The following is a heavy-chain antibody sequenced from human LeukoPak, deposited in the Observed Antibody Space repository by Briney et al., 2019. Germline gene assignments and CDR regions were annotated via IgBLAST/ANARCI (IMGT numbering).Heavy chain of an antibody. Sequence: PGRSLRLSCAASGFTFSSYAKPWVRQAPGKGLEWVAVISYDGSNKYYADSVKGRFTISRDNSKNTLYLQMNSLRAEDTAVYYCARDETGYWGQGTLVTVSS. CDR3: ARDETGY. J-gene: IGHJ4*02. D-gene: IGHD3-9*01. CDR1: GFTFSSYA. CDR2: ISYDGSNK. V-gene: IGHV3-30-3*01.